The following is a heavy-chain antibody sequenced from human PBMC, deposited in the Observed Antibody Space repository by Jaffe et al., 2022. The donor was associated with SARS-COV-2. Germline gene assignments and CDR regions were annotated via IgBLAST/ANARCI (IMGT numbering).Heavy chain of an antibody. V-gene: IGHV4-61*02. Sequence: QVQLQESGPGLVKPSETLSLTCSVSGGSISSGSYYWSWIRQPAGKGLEWLGRIYTSGSTNYNPSLKSRVNISVDTSKNQFSLKLSSVTAADTAVYYCASTHLNIAARGAGNGFDPWGQGTLVTVSS. J-gene: IGHJ5*02. CDR2: IYTSGST. D-gene: IGHD6-6*01. CDR1: GGSISSGSYY. CDR3: ASTHLNIAARGAGNGFDP.